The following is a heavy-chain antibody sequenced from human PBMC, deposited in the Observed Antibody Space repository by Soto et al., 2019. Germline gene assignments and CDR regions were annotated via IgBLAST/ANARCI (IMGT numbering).Heavy chain of an antibody. CDR3: ARGFDFLWLRFGGTEYYFDY. CDR1: GYTFTGYY. CDR2: INPNSGGT. J-gene: IGHJ4*02. Sequence: QVQLVQSGAEVKKPGASVKVSCKASGYTFTGYYMHWVRQAPGQGLEWMGWINPNSGGTNYAQKLQGRVTMTRDTSISTAYMELSRLRSDDTAVYYCARGFDFLWLRFGGTEYYFDYWGQGTLVTVSS. V-gene: IGHV1-2*02. D-gene: IGHD5-12*01.